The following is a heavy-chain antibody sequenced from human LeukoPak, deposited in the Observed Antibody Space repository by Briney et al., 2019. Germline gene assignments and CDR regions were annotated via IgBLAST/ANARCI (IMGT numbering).Heavy chain of an antibody. Sequence: GGSLRLSCAASGFTFSSYSMNWVRQAPGKGLEWVSSISSSSSYIYYADSVEGRFTISRDNAKNSLYLQMNSLRAEDTAVYCCACGDIVVVHYDAFDIWGQGTMVTVSS. CDR2: ISSSSSYI. J-gene: IGHJ3*02. CDR1: GFTFSSYS. D-gene: IGHD2-2*01. V-gene: IGHV3-21*01. CDR3: ACGDIVVVHYDAFDI.